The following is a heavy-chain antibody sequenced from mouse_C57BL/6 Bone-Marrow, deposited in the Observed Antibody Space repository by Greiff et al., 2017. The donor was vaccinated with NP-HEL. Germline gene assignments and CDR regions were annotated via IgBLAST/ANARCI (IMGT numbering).Heavy chain of an antibody. CDR3: ERWGRGDY. CDR1: CFPFTSHW. Sequence: QLKQPGAELVKPWALVKLSRKASCFPFTSHWLHWGKQKPGRGPEWVGRIDPNCGGTQHNEKFKSKATLTVDKPSSTDNMQLSGVTSEDSAVYCCERWGRGDYWGQGTTLTVSS. J-gene: IGHJ2*01. CDR2: IDPNCGGT. V-gene: IGHV1-72*01.